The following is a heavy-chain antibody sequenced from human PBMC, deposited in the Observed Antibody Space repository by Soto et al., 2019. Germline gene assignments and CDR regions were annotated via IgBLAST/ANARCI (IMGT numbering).Heavy chain of an antibody. CDR2: INPNSGGT. CDR1: GYTFTGYY. J-gene: IGHJ6*02. CDR3: ARERYSWGYYGMDV. Sequence: ASVKVSCKASGYTFTGYYMHWVRQAPGQGLEWMGWINPNSGGTNYAQKFQGWVTMTRDTSISTAYVELSRLRSDDTAVYYCARERYSWGYYGMDVWGQGTTVTVSS. V-gene: IGHV1-2*04. D-gene: IGHD1-1*01.